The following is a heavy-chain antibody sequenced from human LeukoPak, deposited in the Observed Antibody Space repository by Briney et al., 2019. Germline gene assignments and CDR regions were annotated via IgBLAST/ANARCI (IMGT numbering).Heavy chain of an antibody. V-gene: IGHV3-23*01. D-gene: IGHD3-10*01. J-gene: IGHJ4*02. CDR3: AKRSGSYGTFDY. CDR2: ISGSGGST. CDR1: GFTFSSYG. Sequence: GGSLRLSCAASGFTFSSYGMSWVRQAPGKGLEWVSVISGSGGSTYYADSVKGRFTISRDNSKNTLYLQMNSLRAEDTAVYYCAKRSGSYGTFDYWGQGTLVTVSS.